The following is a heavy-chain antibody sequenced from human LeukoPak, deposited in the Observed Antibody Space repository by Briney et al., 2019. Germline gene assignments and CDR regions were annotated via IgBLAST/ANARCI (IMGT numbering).Heavy chain of an antibody. CDR3: ATGPVRGVLGY. CDR1: GFAVSSNY. CDR2: IDVGANT. Sequence: GGSLRLSCAASGFAVSSNYMSWVRQAPGKGLEWVSVIDVGANTYYADSVKGRFTSSRDNSKNTLYFKMDSLRAEDTAVYYCATGPVRGVLGYWGQGTLVTVSS. J-gene: IGHJ4*02. D-gene: IGHD3-10*01. V-gene: IGHV3-53*01.